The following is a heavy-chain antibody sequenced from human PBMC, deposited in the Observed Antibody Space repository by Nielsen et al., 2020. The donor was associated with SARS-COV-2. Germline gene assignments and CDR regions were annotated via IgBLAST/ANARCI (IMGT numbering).Heavy chain of an antibody. V-gene: IGHV3-30*04. D-gene: IGHD4-11*01. CDR1: GFTFSSYA. CDR2: ISYDGSNK. CDR3: AREADLDYTGGSFDY. Sequence: GGSLRLSCAASGFTFSSYAMHWVRQAPGKGLEWVAVISYDGSNKYYADSVKGRFTISRDNSKNTLYLQMNSLRAEDTAVYYCAREADLDYTGGSFDYWGQGTLVTVSS. J-gene: IGHJ4*02.